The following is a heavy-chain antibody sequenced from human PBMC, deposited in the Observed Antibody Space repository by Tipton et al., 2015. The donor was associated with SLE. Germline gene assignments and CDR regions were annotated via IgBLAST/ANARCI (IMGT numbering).Heavy chain of an antibody. V-gene: IGHV3-33*05. CDR3: ARGGRQWLGDY. J-gene: IGHJ4*02. CDR2: ISYDGSNK. Sequence: RSLRLSCAASGFTFSSYGMHWVRQAPGKGLEWVAVISYDGSNKYYADSVKGRFTISRDNAKNSLYLQMNSLRAEDTAVYYCARGGRQWLGDYWGQGTLVTVSS. CDR1: GFTFSSYG. D-gene: IGHD6-19*01.